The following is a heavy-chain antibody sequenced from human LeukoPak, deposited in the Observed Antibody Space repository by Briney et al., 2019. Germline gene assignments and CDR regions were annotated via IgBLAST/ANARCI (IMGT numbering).Heavy chain of an antibody. CDR2: IKQDGSEK. CDR1: GLYFSSYW. V-gene: IGHV3-7*01. Sequence: PGGSLRLSCAASGLYFSSYWMSWVRQAPGKGLEWVANIKQDGSEKYYVDSVKGRFTISRDNAKNSLSLHMNSLRAEDTAVYYCARHLRFAGVDYWGQGTLVTVSS. J-gene: IGHJ4*02. D-gene: IGHD3-3*01. CDR3: ARHLRFAGVDY.